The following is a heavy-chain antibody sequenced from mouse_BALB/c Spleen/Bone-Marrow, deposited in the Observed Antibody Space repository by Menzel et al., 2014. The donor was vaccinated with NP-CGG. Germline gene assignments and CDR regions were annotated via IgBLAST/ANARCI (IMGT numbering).Heavy chain of an antibody. D-gene: IGHD2-4*01. V-gene: IGHV2-6-7*01. Sequence: VKVVESGPGLVAPSQSLSITCTVSGFSLTGYGVSWVRQPPGKGLEWLGMIWGDGSTDYNSALKSRLSINKDNSKSQVFLKMNSLQTDDTARSYCARDSFLITRALDYWGQGTSVTVSS. CDR3: ARDSFLITRALDY. J-gene: IGHJ4*01. CDR2: IWGDGST. CDR1: GFSLTGYG.